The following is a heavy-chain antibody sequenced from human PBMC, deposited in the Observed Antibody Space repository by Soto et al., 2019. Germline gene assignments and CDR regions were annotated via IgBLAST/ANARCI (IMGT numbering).Heavy chain of an antibody. J-gene: IGHJ6*02. CDR3: VRDWSTFWGMDV. CDR1: GFTSSTYW. V-gene: IGHV3-7*01. Sequence: PGGSLRLSCAASGFTSSTYWMNWVRQAPGKGLEWVANIKQDGSEKYYVDSVKGRFAISRDNAKDSLFLQMNNLRAEDTAVYYCVRDWSTFWGMDVWGQGTTVTVSS. CDR2: IKQDGSEK.